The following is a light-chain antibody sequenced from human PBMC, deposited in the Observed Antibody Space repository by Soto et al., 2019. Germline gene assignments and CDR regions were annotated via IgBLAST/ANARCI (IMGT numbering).Light chain of an antibody. CDR3: CSYAGSSTYV. CDR2: EGS. Sequence: QSVLTQPASVSGSPGQSITISCTGTSSDVGSYNLVSWYQHHPGKAPKLMIYEGSKRPSWVSNRFSGSKSGNTASLTISGLQAEDEADYYCCSYAGSSTYVFGTGTKV. CDR1: SSDVGSYNL. J-gene: IGLJ1*01. V-gene: IGLV2-23*01.